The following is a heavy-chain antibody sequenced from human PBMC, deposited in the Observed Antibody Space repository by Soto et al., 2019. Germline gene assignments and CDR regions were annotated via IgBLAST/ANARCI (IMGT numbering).Heavy chain of an antibody. CDR3: AKEKSPQAGKWYFDL. J-gene: IGHJ2*01. CDR1: GFSFNNYG. V-gene: IGHV3-30*18. D-gene: IGHD6-19*01. CDR2: VSYEGSVQ. Sequence: QVQLVESGGGVVQPGGSLRLSCAASGFSFNNYGMHWVRQAPGKGLEWVAVVSYEGSVQYYTDSAKGRFTISRDNSKNTLYLPMSSLRDDHSAVYHCAKEKSPQAGKWYFDLWGRGTLFTVSS.